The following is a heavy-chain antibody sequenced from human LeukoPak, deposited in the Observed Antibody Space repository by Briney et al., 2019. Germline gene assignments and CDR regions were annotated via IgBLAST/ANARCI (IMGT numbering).Heavy chain of an antibody. CDR1: GFTFSSYA. CDR2: ISGSGGST. J-gene: IGHJ1*01. CDR3: AKGPSSPGGLFQH. Sequence: PGGSPRLSCAASGFTFSSYAMSWVRQAPGKGLEWVSAISGSGGSTYYADSVKGRFTTSRDNSKNTLYLQMNSLRAEDTAVYYCAKGPSSPGGLFQHWGQGTLVTVSS. V-gene: IGHV3-23*01.